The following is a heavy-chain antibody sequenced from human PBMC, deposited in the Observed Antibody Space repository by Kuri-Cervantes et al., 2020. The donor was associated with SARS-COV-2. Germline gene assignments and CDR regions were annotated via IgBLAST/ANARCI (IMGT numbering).Heavy chain of an antibody. V-gene: IGHV3-30*02. Sequence: GESLKISCAASGFTFSNYGMHWVRQAPGKGLEWVAFIRYDGSNKYYADSVKGRFTISRDNAKNSLYLQMNSLRAEDTAVYYCARGAYYYDSSGYAFDIWGQGTMVTVSS. CDR3: ARGAYYYDSSGYAFDI. D-gene: IGHD3-22*01. J-gene: IGHJ3*02. CDR1: GFTFSNYG. CDR2: IRYDGSNK.